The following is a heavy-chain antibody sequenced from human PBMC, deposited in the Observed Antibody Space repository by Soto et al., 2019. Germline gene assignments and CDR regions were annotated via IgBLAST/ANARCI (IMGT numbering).Heavy chain of an antibody. Sequence: QVQLVQSGAEVKKPGASVKVSCKASGYTFTSYDINWVRQATGQGLEWMGWMNPNSGNTGYAQKFQGRVTMTRNTSISTADMELSSLRSEDTAVYYCARVASDCSGGSCYTFDYWGQGTLVTFSS. V-gene: IGHV1-8*01. CDR2: MNPNSGNT. CDR1: GYTFTSYD. J-gene: IGHJ4*02. D-gene: IGHD2-15*01. CDR3: ARVASDCSGGSCYTFDY.